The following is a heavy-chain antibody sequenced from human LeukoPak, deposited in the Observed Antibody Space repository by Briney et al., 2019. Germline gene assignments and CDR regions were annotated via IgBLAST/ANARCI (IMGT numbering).Heavy chain of an antibody. J-gene: IGHJ4*02. CDR1: GFTFSSYA. Sequence: GGSLRLSCAASGFTFSSYAMSWVSQAPGKGLEWVSAIVGGGANTFYADSVKGRFTISRDNTRNTLYLQMHSRRAEDTAVYYCARRSGIAVAGAFDYWGQGTLVTVSS. CDR3: ARRSGIAVAGAFDY. CDR2: IVGGGANT. D-gene: IGHD6-19*01. V-gene: IGHV3-23*01.